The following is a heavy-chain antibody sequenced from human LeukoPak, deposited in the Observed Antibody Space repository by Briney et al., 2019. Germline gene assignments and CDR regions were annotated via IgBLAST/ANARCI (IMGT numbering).Heavy chain of an antibody. CDR1: GFTFSSYS. J-gene: IGHJ6*02. V-gene: IGHV3-23*01. CDR3: AKPLLKLSYYYYGMDV. CDR2: ISGSGGST. D-gene: IGHD5/OR15-5a*01. Sequence: GGSLRLSCAASGFTFSSYSMNWVRQAPGKGLEWVSAISGSGGSTYYADSVKGRFTISRDNSKNTLYLQMNSLRAEDTAVYYCAKPLLKLSYYYYGMDVWGQGTTVTVSS.